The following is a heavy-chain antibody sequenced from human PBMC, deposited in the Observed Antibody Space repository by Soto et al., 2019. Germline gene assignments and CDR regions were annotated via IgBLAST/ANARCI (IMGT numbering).Heavy chain of an antibody. D-gene: IGHD6-13*01. CDR3: ARFGAAAAHDDN. J-gene: IGHJ4*01. CDR1: GVSISGNQ. Sequence: SETLSLTCDVSGVSISGNQRSWIRQAPGKGLEWVGYVHFSGSTTYNPSLEPRLNISFDMSKSQVYLQLTSVTAADTAVYYCARFGAAAAHDDNWGRGVLVT. V-gene: IGHV4-59*01. CDR2: VHFSGST.